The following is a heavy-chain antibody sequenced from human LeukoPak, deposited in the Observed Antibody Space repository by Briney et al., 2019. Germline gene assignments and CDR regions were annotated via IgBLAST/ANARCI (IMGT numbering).Heavy chain of an antibody. J-gene: IGHJ4*02. Sequence: GGSLRLSCAASGFTFSSYAMHWVRQAPGKGLEWVAVISYDGSNKYYADSVKGRFTISRDNSKNTLYLQMNSLRAEDTAVYYCASASGYWGQGTLVTVSS. CDR1: GFTFSSYA. CDR3: ASASGY. V-gene: IGHV3-30-3*01. CDR2: ISYDGSNK. D-gene: IGHD6-25*01.